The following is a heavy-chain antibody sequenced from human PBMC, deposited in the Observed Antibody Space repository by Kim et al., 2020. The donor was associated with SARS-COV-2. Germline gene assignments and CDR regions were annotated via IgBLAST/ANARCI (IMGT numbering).Heavy chain of an antibody. V-gene: IGHV3-7*03. CDR1: GFTFSSYW. Sequence: GGSLRLSCAASGFTFSSYWMSWVRQAPGKGLEWVANIKQDGSEKYYVDSVKGRFTISRDNAKNSLYLQMNSLRAEDTAVYYCARVRNMMITHPSILDYWGQGTLVTVSS. D-gene: IGHD3-16*01. J-gene: IGHJ4*02. CDR2: IKQDGSEK. CDR3: ARVRNMMITHPSILDY.